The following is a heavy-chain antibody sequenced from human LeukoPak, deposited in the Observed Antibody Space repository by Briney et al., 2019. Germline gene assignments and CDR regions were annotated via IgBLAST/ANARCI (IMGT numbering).Heavy chain of an antibody. J-gene: IGHJ4*02. Sequence: GGSLRLSWAASGFTLSTLWMGWVRQTQGKGLEWVANIKQDGIEKYYVESVRGRFTISRDNAKNSLFLQMNSLRAEDTAVYYCARDRFYGDYAGVADYWGQGTLVTVSS. D-gene: IGHD4-17*01. CDR3: ARDRFYGDYAGVADY. CDR1: GFTLSTLW. V-gene: IGHV3-7*01. CDR2: IKQDGIEK.